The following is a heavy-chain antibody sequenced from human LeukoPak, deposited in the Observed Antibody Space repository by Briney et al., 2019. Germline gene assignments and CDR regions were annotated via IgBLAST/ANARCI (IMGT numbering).Heavy chain of an antibody. V-gene: IGHV1-69*13. J-gene: IGHJ1*01. D-gene: IGHD1-26*01. CDR1: GGTFSSYA. CDR2: IIPIFGTA. Sequence: SVKVSCKASGGTFSSYAISWVRQAPGQGLEWMGGIIPIFGTANYAQKFQGRVTITADESTSTAYLELSSLRSEDTAVYYCARDPGIVGATVQHWGQGTLVTVSS. CDR3: ARDPGIVGATVQH.